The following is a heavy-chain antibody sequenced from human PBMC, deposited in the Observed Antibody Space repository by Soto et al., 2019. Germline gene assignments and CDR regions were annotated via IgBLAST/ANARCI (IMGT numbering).Heavy chain of an antibody. CDR3: AHSPRSRGVITPGWFDP. Sequence: QITLKESGPTLVKPTQTLTLTCTFSGFSLSTSGVGVGWIRQPPGKALEWLALIYWDDDKRYSPSLKSRLTITKDTSKNQVVLTMTNMDPVDTATYYCAHSPRSRGVITPGWFDPWGQGTLVTVSS. D-gene: IGHD3-10*01. J-gene: IGHJ5*02. V-gene: IGHV2-5*02. CDR1: GFSLSTSGVG. CDR2: IYWDDDK.